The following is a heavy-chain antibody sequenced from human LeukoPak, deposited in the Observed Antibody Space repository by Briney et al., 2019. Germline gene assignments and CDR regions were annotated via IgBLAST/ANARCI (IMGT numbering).Heavy chain of an antibody. CDR2: IYYSGNS. Sequence: PSETLSLTCTVSGGSISSGSHYWGRIRQPPGKELEWIGNIYYSGNSYYNPSLKSRVTISVDASKNQFSLNLSSVTAADTAVYYCARLSYGSGSHYNFYFDFWGQGTLVTVSA. D-gene: IGHD3-10*01. V-gene: IGHV4-39*01. J-gene: IGHJ4*02. CDR3: ARLSYGSGSHYNFYFDF. CDR1: GGSISSGSHY.